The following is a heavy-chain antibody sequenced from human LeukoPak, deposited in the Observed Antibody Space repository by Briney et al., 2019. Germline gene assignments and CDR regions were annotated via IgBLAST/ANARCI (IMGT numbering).Heavy chain of an antibody. CDR3: ARSQRDQLDSAWWFDP. J-gene: IGHJ5*02. Sequence: GGSLTLSCAASGFTFSNYWMSWVRQAPGKGLEWVANIRQGGYEKHYLDSVRGRFTISRDNARNSLYLQMSSLRDEDTAVYYCARSQRDQLDSAWWFDPWGQGTLVTVSS. D-gene: IGHD1-1*01. CDR2: IRQGGYEK. CDR1: GFTFSNYW. V-gene: IGHV3-7*01.